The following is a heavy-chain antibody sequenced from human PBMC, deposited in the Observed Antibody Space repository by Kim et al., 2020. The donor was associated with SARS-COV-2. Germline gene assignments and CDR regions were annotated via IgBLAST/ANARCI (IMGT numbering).Heavy chain of an antibody. Sequence: ASVKVSCKASGYTFTSYDINWVRQATGQGLEWMGWMNPNSGNTGYAQKFQGRVTMTRNTSISTAYMELSSLRSEDTAVYYCASLMYNWNDMGYYYYMDVWGKGTTVTVSS. D-gene: IGHD1-1*01. CDR1: GYTFTSYD. CDR3: ASLMYNWNDMGYYYYMDV. CDR2: MNPNSGNT. V-gene: IGHV1-8*01. J-gene: IGHJ6*03.